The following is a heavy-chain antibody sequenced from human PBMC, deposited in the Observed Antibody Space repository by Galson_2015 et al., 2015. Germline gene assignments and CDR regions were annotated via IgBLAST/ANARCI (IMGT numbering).Heavy chain of an antibody. D-gene: IGHD6-19*01. J-gene: IGHJ4*02. Sequence: SLRLSCAASGFTFSSYGMHWVRQAPGKGLEWVAVISYDGSNKYYADSVKGRFTISRDNSKNTLYLQMNGLRAEDTAVYYCARDHSSGWYRSDGADYWGQGTLVTVSS. CDR1: GFTFSSYG. V-gene: IGHV3-30*03. CDR3: ARDHSSGWYRSDGADY. CDR2: ISYDGSNK.